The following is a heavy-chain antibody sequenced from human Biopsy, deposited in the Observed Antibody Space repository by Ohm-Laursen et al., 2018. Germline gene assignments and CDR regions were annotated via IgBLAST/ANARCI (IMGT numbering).Heavy chain of an antibody. J-gene: IGHJ6*02. CDR1: GGPFGINSHY. CDR2: IYYGGTT. D-gene: IGHD4-23*01. Sequence: SETLSLTCTVSGGPFGINSHYWIWIRQPPGKGLEWIASIYYGGTTHYNASLQGRVTISVDQPKNQFSLRLTSVTAADTAVYYCSKRDLGGTSPVWGQGTTVTVSS. V-gene: IGHV4-39*01. CDR3: SKRDLGGTSPV.